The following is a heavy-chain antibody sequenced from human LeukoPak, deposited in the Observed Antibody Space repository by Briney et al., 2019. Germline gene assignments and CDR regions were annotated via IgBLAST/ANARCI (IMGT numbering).Heavy chain of an antibody. Sequence: GGSLRLSCAASGFTFSSYSMNWVRQAPGKGLEWVSSISSGSSYIYYADSVKGRFTISRDNAKNSLYLQMNSLRAEDTAVYYCARGRGYSGYDAFDIWGQGTMVTVSS. V-gene: IGHV3-21*01. D-gene: IGHD5-12*01. CDR2: ISSGSSYI. J-gene: IGHJ3*02. CDR1: GFTFSSYS. CDR3: ARGRGYSGYDAFDI.